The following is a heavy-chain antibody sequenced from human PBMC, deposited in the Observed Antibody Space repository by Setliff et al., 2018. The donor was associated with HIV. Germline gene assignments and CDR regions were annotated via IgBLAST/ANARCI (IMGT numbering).Heavy chain of an antibody. J-gene: IGHJ4*02. CDR1: GYTFTDNY. Sequence: GASVKVSCKASGYTFTDNYIHWVRQAPGQGLEWVAWINPSSGRTDYAQRFQGRVTLTSDSSISTAYMELNSLRREDTAVYYCARVLPYNSALDNWGQGTLVTVSS. V-gene: IGHV1-2*02. D-gene: IGHD6-25*01. CDR2: INPSSGRT. CDR3: ARVLPYNSALDN.